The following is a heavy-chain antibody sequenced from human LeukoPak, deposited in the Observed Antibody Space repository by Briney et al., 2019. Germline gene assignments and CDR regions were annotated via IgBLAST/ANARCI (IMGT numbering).Heavy chain of an antibody. J-gene: IGHJ4*02. CDR1: GGSISGYY. D-gene: IGHD6-19*01. CDR2: IYYSGST. CDR3: ARLVSGVGYFDY. V-gene: IGHV4-59*08. Sequence: PSETLSLTCTASGGSISGYYWSWIRQPPGKGLEWIGYIYYSGSTNYNPSLKSRVTISVDTSKNQFSLKLSSVTAADTAVYYCARLVSGVGYFDYWGQGTLVTVSS.